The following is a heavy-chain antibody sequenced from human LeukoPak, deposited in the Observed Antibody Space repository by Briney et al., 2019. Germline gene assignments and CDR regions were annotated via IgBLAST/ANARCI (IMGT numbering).Heavy chain of an antibody. CDR3: VRLSTTLFGVIIQIDP. CDR1: GGSISSSNW. D-gene: IGHD3-3*01. J-gene: IGHJ5*02. V-gene: IGHV4-4*02. CDR2: ISSSGKT. Sequence: PSGTLSLTCAVSGGSISSSNWWSWVRQPPGKGLEWIGHISSSGKTYPNSSLNSRVVVSVDASTNQVSLSLRSVTAADTAVYFCVRLSTTLFGVIIQIDPWGQGALVAVSS.